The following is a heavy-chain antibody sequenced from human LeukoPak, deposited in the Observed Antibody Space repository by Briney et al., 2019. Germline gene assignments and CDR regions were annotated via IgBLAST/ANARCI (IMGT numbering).Heavy chain of an antibody. CDR2: IRSKANSYAT. V-gene: IGHV3-73*01. D-gene: IGHD5-18*01. CDR1: GFTFSGSA. Sequence: GGSLRLSCAASGFTFSGSAMHWVRQASGKGLEWVGRIRSKANSYATAYAASVKGRFTISRDDSKNTAYLQMNSLKTEDTAVYYCTRQEVKRDTAIVNWGQGTLVTVSS. CDR3: TRQEVKRDTAIVN. J-gene: IGHJ4*02.